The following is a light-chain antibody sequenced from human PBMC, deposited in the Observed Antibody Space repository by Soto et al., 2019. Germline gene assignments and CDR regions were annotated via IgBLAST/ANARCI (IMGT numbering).Light chain of an antibody. J-gene: IGKJ2*01. Sequence: EIVLTQSPGTLSLFPGERATLSCRASQSVNSSYLAWYQQKPRQPHSLLIYGSSSRATGIPDRFSGSGSGTDFTLTISRLEPEDFAVYYCQQYGSSSYTFGQGTKLEIK. CDR2: GSS. V-gene: IGKV3-20*01. CDR1: QSVNSSY. CDR3: QQYGSSSYT.